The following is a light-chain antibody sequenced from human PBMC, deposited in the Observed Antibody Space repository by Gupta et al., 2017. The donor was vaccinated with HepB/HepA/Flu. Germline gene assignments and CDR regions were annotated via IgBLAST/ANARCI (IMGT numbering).Light chain of an antibody. Sequence: EVEMTQSPATLSVSPGEGATLSCRASQSIGVNLAWYQYKPGQAPRLFIYRSSTRATDIPGRFSGGGSGTEFALTISGLQAEDSAVYFCQKYGNGYASFGQGTKVEIK. J-gene: IGKJ1*01. CDR3: QKYGNGYAS. CDR1: QSIGVN. V-gene: IGKV3D-15*01. CDR2: RSS.